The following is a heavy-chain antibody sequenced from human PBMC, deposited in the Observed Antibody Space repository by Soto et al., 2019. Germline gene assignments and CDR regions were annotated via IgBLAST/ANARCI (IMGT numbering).Heavy chain of an antibody. Sequence: SETLSLTCTFSGASISNHYLNWIRRPPGKGLEWIGYIYNSGTTNYNPSLKSRVTISADTSKNQFSLKLTSVTAADTAVYFCGKDPNTGVVGIWGQGTMVTVSS. CDR2: IYNSGTT. CDR3: GKDPNTGVVGI. J-gene: IGHJ3*02. D-gene: IGHD3-3*01. V-gene: IGHV4-59*11. CDR1: GASISNHY.